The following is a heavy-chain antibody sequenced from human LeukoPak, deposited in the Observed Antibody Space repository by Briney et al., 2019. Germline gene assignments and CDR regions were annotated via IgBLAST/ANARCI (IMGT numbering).Heavy chain of an antibody. Sequence: PGGSLRLSCAASGFTFSRFGMHGVRQAPGRGLEWVAYIRYDGNNEYYADSVKGRFTISRDNSKNTLMLQMNSLSAEDTAVYYCAAEITRLGYCSGGSCYIDYWGQGTLVTVSS. CDR2: IRYDGNNE. J-gene: IGHJ4*02. V-gene: IGHV3-30*02. CDR1: GFTFSRFG. D-gene: IGHD2-15*01. CDR3: AAEITRLGYCSGGSCYIDY.